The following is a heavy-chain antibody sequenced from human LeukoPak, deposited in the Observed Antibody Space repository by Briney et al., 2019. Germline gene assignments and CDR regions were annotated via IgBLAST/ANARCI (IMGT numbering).Heavy chain of an antibody. CDR1: GGSISSSSYY. Sequence: PSETLSLTCTVSGGSISSSSYYWGWIRQPPGKGLEWIGEINHSGSTNYNPSLKSRVTISVDTSKNQFSLKLSSVTAADTAVYYCARLYPEWFGESYFDYWGQGTLVTVSS. CDR3: ARLYPEWFGESYFDY. V-gene: IGHV4-39*07. CDR2: INHSGST. D-gene: IGHD3-10*01. J-gene: IGHJ4*02.